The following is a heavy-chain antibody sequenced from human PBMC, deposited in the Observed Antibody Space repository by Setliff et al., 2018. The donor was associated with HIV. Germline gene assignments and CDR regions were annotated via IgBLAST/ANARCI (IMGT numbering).Heavy chain of an antibody. V-gene: IGHV1-18*04. CDR3: VRGYYYDKTGYGTFDI. CDR2: MSAYSGDT. J-gene: IGHJ3*02. D-gene: IGHD3-22*01. Sequence: ASVKVSCKASGHTFTAYGITWVRQAPGQGLEWMGWMSAYSGDTKYAQKIQGRVNMTRDTSTDTAYVEQRSLRFDDTALYYCVRGYYYDKTGYGTFDIWGQGTVVTVSS. CDR1: GHTFTAYG.